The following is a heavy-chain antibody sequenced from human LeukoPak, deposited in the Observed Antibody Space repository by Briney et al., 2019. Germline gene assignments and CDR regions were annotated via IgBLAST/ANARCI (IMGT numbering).Heavy chain of an antibody. CDR2: ITTYNGNT. CDR3: ARRDCSSSSCHYHYYYMDV. CDR1: GYTFTNFG. V-gene: IGHV1-18*01. Sequence: GASVKVSCKASGYTFTNFGISWVRQAPGQGLEWLGWITTYNGNTNYAQKVQDRVTMTTDTSTSTAYMELRSLTSDDTAVYYCARRDCSSSSCHYHYYYMDVWGQGTTVTVSS. J-gene: IGHJ6*02. D-gene: IGHD2-2*01.